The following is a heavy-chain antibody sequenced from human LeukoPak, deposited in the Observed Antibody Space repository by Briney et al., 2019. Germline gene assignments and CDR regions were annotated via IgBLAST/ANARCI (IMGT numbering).Heavy chain of an antibody. CDR2: INWNGGST. CDR1: GFTFVDYG. Sequence: GGSLRLSCAASGFTFVDYGMSWVRQAPGKGLEWVSGINWNGGSTGYIDSVKGRFIISRDNAKTSLYLQMNSLRAEDTAFYYCARVGAQTGYYFDNWGQGTLVTVSP. D-gene: IGHD1-26*01. V-gene: IGHV3-20*04. CDR3: ARVGAQTGYYFDN. J-gene: IGHJ4*02.